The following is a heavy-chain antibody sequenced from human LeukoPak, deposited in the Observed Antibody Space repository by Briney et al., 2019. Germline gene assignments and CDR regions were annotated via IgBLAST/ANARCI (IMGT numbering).Heavy chain of an antibody. D-gene: IGHD6-19*01. V-gene: IGHV3-21*01. Sequence: PGGSLRLSCAASGFTFNNYIMNWVRQAPGKGLEWVSSISSSSDYIYYADSVKGRFTISRDNAKNTLYLQMNSLRAEDTAVYYCAKDHMASVADLFDYWGQGTLVTVSS. CDR2: ISSSSDYI. J-gene: IGHJ4*02. CDR1: GFTFNNYI. CDR3: AKDHMASVADLFDY.